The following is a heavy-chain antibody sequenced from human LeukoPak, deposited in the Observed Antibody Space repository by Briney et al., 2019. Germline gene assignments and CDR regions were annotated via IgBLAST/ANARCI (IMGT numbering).Heavy chain of an antibody. V-gene: IGHV3-30*03. CDR3: ARAPRLFYGDYVYGY. J-gene: IGHJ4*02. CDR2: ISYDGSNK. CDR1: GFTFSSYG. Sequence: GGSLRLSCAASGFTFSSYGMHWVRQAPGKGLEWVAVISYDGSNKYYADSVKGRFTISRDNSKNTLYLQMNSLRAEDTVVYYCARAPRLFYGDYVYGYWGQGTLITVSS. D-gene: IGHD4-17*01.